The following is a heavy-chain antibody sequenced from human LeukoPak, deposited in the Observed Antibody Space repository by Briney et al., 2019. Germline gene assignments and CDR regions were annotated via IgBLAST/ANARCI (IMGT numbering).Heavy chain of an antibody. CDR3: AREYDSSGYYYAN. D-gene: IGHD3-22*01. J-gene: IGHJ4*02. CDR1: GFTFSSYW. Sequence: PGGSLRLSCAASGFTFSSYWMSWVRQAPGKGLEWVANIKHDASSKYSVDSVNGPFTISRDNAKTSLYLQMNSLRAEDTAVYYCAREYDSSGYYYANWGQGTLVTVSS. V-gene: IGHV3-7*01. CDR2: IKHDASSK.